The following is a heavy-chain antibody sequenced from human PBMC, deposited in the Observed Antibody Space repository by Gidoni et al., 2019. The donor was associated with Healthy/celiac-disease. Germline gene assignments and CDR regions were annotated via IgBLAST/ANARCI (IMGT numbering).Heavy chain of an antibody. CDR2: IYHSGST. Sequence: QVQLQESGPGLVKPSGTLSLTCAVSGGSISSSNWWSWVRQPPGKGLEWIGEIYHSGSTNYNPSLKSRVTISGDKSKNQFSLKLSSVTAADTAVYYCARAQQQLVRPFVWFDPWGQGTLVTVSS. V-gene: IGHV4-4*02. CDR1: GGSISSSNW. CDR3: ARAQQQLVRPFVWFDP. J-gene: IGHJ5*02. D-gene: IGHD6-13*01.